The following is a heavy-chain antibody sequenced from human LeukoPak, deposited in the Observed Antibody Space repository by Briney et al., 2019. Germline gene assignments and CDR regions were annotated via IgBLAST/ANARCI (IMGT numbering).Heavy chain of an antibody. CDR1: GGSISSYY. CDR2: INHSGST. V-gene: IGHV4-34*01. Sequence: SETLSLTCTVSGGSISSYYWTWIRQPPGKGLEWIGEINHSGSTNYNPSLRSRVTISVDTSKNQFSLKLTSVAAADTAVYYCARDPQNYSDSSAFDFWGQGTLVTVSS. D-gene: IGHD3-22*01. J-gene: IGHJ4*02. CDR3: ARDPQNYSDSSAFDF.